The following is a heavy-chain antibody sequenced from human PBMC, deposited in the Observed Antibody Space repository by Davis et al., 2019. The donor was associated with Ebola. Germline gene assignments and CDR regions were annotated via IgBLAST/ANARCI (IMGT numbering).Heavy chain of an antibody. Sequence: SETLSLTCAVYGGSFSGYYWSWIRQPPGKGLEWIGEINHSGSTNYNPSLKSRVTISVDTSKNQFSLKLSSVTAADTAVYYCARGIAARPHGWFDPWGQGTLVTVSS. CDR2: INHSGST. J-gene: IGHJ5*02. CDR1: GGSFSGYY. CDR3: ARGIAARPHGWFDP. D-gene: IGHD6-6*01. V-gene: IGHV4-34*01.